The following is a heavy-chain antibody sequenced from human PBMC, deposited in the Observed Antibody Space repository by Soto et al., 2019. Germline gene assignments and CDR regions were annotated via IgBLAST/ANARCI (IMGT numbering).Heavy chain of an antibody. Sequence: SETLSLTCTVSGGSISSYYWSWIRQPPGKGLEWIGYIYYSGSTNYNPSLKSRVTISVDTSKNQFSLKLSSVTAADTAVYYCARADSGYDSGYYYYYMDVWGKGTTVTVSS. V-gene: IGHV4-59*01. CDR2: IYYSGST. J-gene: IGHJ6*03. CDR1: GGSISSYY. CDR3: ARADSGYDSGYYYYYMDV. D-gene: IGHD5-12*01.